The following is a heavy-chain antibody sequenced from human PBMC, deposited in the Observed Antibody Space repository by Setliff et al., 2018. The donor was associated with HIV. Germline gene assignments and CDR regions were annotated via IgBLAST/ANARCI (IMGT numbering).Heavy chain of an antibody. D-gene: IGHD5-12*01. J-gene: IGHJ4*02. CDR2: IYHRGNT. V-gene: IGHV4-38-2*01. CDR1: GYSISSGYY. Sequence: ASETLSLTCAVSGYSISSGYYWGWIRQPPGKGLEWIGSIYHRGNTYYNPSLKSRVTISFDTSKNQFSLKLSFVTAADTAVYYCARHLKGWLQGDFWGQGTLVTVSS. CDR3: ARHLKGWLQGDF.